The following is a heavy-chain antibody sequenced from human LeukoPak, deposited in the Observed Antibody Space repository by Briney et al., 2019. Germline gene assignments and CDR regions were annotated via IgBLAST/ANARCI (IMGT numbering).Heavy chain of an antibody. CDR1: GGSFSGYY. CDR2: INHSGST. CDR3: VRKMVVVVTRPSFDY. J-gene: IGHJ4*02. D-gene: IGHD2-21*02. Sequence: SETLSLTCAVYGGSFSGYYWSWIRQPPGKGLEWIGEINHSGSTNYNPSLKSRVTISVDTSKNQFSLKLSSVTAADTAVYYCVRKMVVVVTRPSFDYWGQGTLVTVSS. V-gene: IGHV4-34*01.